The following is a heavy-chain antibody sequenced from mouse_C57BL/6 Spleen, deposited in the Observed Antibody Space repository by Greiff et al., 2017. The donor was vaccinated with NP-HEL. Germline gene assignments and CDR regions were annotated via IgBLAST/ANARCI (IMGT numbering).Heavy chain of an antibody. CDR3: ARNRLRHHFDY. D-gene: IGHD2-12*01. CDR2: IWSGGST. J-gene: IGHJ2*01. Sequence: QVQLVESGPGLVQPSQSLSITCTVSGFSLTSYGVHWVRQSPGQGLEWLGVIWSGGSTDYNAAFISRLSISKDNSKSQVFFKMNSLQADDTAVDYCARNRLRHHFDYWGQGTTLTVSS. V-gene: IGHV2-2*01. CDR1: GFSLTSYG.